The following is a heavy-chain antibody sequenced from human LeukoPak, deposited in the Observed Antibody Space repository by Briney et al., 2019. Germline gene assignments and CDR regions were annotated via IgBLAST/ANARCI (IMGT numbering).Heavy chain of an antibody. J-gene: IGHJ4*02. D-gene: IGHD2-8*02. CDR3: AKDLGWTYWYYFVF. Sequence: GSLPLDFAASGFAFISYAMSWVRQAPGKGLEWVSGISGSGDSTYYADSVKGRFTISRDNPKNTLILQMNSLRAEDTAVYYCAKDLGWTYWYYFVFWRQGTLVTVSS. V-gene: IGHV3-23*01. CDR2: ISGSGDST. CDR1: GFAFISYA.